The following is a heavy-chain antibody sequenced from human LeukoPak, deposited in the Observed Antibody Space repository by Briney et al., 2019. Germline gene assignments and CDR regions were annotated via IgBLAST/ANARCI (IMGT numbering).Heavy chain of an antibody. Sequence: SETLSLTCAVYGVSFRGYYWSWIRQPPGKGLEGIGEINHRGGTNYNPSLKSRVTISVDTSKNQFSLKLSSVTAADTAVYYCARDSPPSYCSGGSCYVGDAFDIWGQGTMVTVSS. D-gene: IGHD2-15*01. CDR1: GVSFRGYY. CDR3: ARDSPPSYCSGGSCYVGDAFDI. J-gene: IGHJ3*02. CDR2: INHRGGT. V-gene: IGHV4-34*01.